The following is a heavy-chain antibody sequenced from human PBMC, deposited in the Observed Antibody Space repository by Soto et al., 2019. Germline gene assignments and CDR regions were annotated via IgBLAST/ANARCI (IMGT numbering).Heavy chain of an antibody. CDR3: ARVDY. J-gene: IGHJ4*02. CDR2: ISSESSDT. CDR1: GFTVSRVS. V-gene: IGHV3-21*01. Sequence: GGTPRVSCEDSGFTVSRVSRKGVRQVAGKGLEWVASISSESSDTWYAMSGEARFSISRDNAQSSLFLQMNALRPEDTAMYYCARVDYWGPGTQVTVSS.